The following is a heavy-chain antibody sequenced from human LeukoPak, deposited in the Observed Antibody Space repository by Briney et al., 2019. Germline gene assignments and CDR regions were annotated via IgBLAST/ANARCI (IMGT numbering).Heavy chain of an antibody. V-gene: IGHV3-30*03. J-gene: IGHJ4*02. CDR1: GFSFSSYG. D-gene: IGHD3-9*01. CDR2: ISYDGSNK. Sequence: PGGSLRLSCAASGFSFSSYGIHWVRQAPGKGLEWVAVISYDGSNKYYADSVKGRFTISRDNSKNTLYLQMNSLRAEDTAVYYCASILTVYTFDYWGQGTLVTVSS. CDR3: ASILTVYTFDY.